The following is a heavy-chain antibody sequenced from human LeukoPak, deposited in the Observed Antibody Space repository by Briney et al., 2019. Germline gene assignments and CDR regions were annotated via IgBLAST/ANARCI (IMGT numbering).Heavy chain of an antibody. CDR2: INPSGGSI. Sequence: ASVKVSCKASGYTFTSYYMHWVRQAPGQGLEWMGLINPSGGSISYAQKFQGRVTMTRDTSTSTVYMELSSLRSEDTAVYYCARTGYYYDSSGYSYYYGMDVWGQGTTVTVSS. CDR1: GYTFTSYY. D-gene: IGHD3-22*01. J-gene: IGHJ6*02. CDR3: ARTGYYYDSSGYSYYYGMDV. V-gene: IGHV1-46*01.